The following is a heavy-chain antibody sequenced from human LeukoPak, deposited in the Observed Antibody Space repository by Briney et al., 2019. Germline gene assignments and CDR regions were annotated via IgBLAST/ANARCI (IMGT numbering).Heavy chain of an antibody. CDR3: ALVHCSGGSCCFP. D-gene: IGHD2-15*01. Sequence: SETLSLTCTVSGGSISSYYWSWIRQPAGKGLEWIGRIYTSGSTNYNPSLKSRVTMSVDTSKNQFSLKLSSVTAADTAVYYCALVHCSGGSCCFPWGQGTLVTVSS. CDR1: GGSISSYY. J-gene: IGHJ5*02. CDR2: IYTSGST. V-gene: IGHV4-4*07.